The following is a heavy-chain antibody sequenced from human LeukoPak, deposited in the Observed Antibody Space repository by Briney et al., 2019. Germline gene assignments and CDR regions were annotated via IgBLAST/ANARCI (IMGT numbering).Heavy chain of an antibody. Sequence: GSLRLSCAVSGFALSSHWMTWVRQVPGRGPEWVANVNRDGSETYYLDSVKGRFTISKDNAKNSLYLQMNSLRAEDTALYHCARNNGMDVWGQGTTVIVSS. V-gene: IGHV3-7*03. CDR3: ARNNGMDV. J-gene: IGHJ6*02. CDR2: VNRDGSET. CDR1: GFALSSHW.